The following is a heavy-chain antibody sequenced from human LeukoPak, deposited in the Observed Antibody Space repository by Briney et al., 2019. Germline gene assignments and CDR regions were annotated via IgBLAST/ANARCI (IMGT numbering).Heavy chain of an antibody. Sequence: ASVKVSCKASGYTFTGYYMHWVRQAPGQGLEWMGWINPNSGGTNYAQKFQGRVTMTRDTSISTAYTELSRLRSDDTAVYYCARDSTGNWNDGWFDPWGQGTLVTVSS. CDR1: GYTFTGYY. D-gene: IGHD1-1*01. J-gene: IGHJ5*02. CDR2: INPNSGGT. CDR3: ARDSTGNWNDGWFDP. V-gene: IGHV1-2*02.